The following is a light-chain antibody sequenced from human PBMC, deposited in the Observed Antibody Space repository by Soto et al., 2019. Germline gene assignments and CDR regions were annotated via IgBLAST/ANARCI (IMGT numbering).Light chain of an antibody. CDR3: QQRTNWPLT. Sequence: EIVLTQSPVTLSLSPGERATLSCRASQSVTSFLAWYQQKPGQAPRLLIYDASKRATGIPARFSGSGSGTDFTLTISSLEPEVFAVYYCQQRTNWPLTFGVGTKVEIK. CDR1: QSVTSF. V-gene: IGKV3-11*01. J-gene: IGKJ4*01. CDR2: DAS.